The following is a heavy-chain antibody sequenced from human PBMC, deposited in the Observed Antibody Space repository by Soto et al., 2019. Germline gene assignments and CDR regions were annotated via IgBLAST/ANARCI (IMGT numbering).Heavy chain of an antibody. J-gene: IGHJ4*02. CDR2: INANSGAT. D-gene: IGHD4-17*01. V-gene: IGHV1-2*02. Sequence: ASVKVSCKASGYTSTGHYMHWVRQAPGQGLEWMGWINANSGATLDAQKFQGRVTMTRDTSIRTAYLELSRLTSDDTAVYFCARAASTDYLNLDYWGQGTLVTVSS. CDR1: GYTSTGHY. CDR3: ARAASTDYLNLDY.